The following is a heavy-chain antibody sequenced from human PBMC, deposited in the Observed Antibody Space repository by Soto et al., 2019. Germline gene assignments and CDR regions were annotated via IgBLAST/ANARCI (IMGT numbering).Heavy chain of an antibody. J-gene: IGHJ6*02. CDR1: GYSFTSYW. CDR3: ARLGWPCDTATVTPNSYYGMDV. V-gene: IGHV5-51*01. D-gene: IGHD5-18*01. CDR2: IYPGDSDT. Sequence: GESLKISCKGSGYSFTSYWIGWVRQMPGKGLEWMGIIYPGDSDTRYSPSFQGQVTISADKSISTAYLQWSSLKASDTAMYYCARLGWPCDTATVTPNSYYGMDVWHQGTTVTASS.